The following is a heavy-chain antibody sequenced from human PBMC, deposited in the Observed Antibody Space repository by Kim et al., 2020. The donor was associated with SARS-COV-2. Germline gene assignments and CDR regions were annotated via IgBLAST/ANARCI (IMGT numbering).Heavy chain of an antibody. CDR1: GFTFSSYS. CDR3: ARVIFITKIMAAPSDY. CDR2: ISSTSNYI. Sequence: GGSLRLSCAASGFTFSSYSMNWVRQAPGQGLEWVSSISSTSNYIYYADSVKGRFTISRDNAKNSLYLHMNSLRAEDTAVYYCARVIFITKIMAAPSDYWG. J-gene: IGHJ4*01. V-gene: IGHV3-21*01. D-gene: IGHD3-3*01.